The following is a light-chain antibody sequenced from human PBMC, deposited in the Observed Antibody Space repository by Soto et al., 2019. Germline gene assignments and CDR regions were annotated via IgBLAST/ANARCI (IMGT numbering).Light chain of an antibody. CDR3: HQYNNWPPT. CDR2: GAS. V-gene: IGKV3-15*01. Sequence: EIVMTQSPATLSVSPGERATLSCRASQSDSRNLAWYQQKPGQAPRLLIYGASTRVTGIPARFSGSGSGTEFTLTISSLQSEDFAVYYCHQYNNWPPTFGRGTKVEIK. CDR1: QSDSRN. J-gene: IGKJ1*01.